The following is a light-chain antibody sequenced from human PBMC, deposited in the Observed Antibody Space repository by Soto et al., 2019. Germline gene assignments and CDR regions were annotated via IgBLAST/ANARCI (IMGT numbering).Light chain of an antibody. Sequence: DIQMTQSPSSLSASVGDRVTITCQASQAITTYPTWYQQKPGKAPKLLIYDASNLETGVPSRCSGGGAGTDFTFTISSLQAEDIATYYCQHYDNLPLTFGGGTKVEIK. CDR1: QAITTY. CDR3: QHYDNLPLT. V-gene: IGKV1-33*01. J-gene: IGKJ4*01. CDR2: DAS.